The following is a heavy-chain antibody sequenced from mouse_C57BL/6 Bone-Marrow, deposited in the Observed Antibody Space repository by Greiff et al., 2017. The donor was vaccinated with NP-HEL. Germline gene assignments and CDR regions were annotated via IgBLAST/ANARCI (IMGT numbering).Heavy chain of an antibody. Sequence: QVQLQQPGAKLVRPGTSVKLSCKASGYTFTSYWMHWVKQRPGQGLEWIGVIDPSDSYTNYNQKFKGKATLTVDTSSSTAYMQLSSLTSEDSAVYYCAKLGRDYWGQGTTLTVSS. V-gene: IGHV1-59*01. CDR2: IDPSDSYT. J-gene: IGHJ2*01. CDR3: AKLGRDY. D-gene: IGHD4-1*01. CDR1: GYTFTSYW.